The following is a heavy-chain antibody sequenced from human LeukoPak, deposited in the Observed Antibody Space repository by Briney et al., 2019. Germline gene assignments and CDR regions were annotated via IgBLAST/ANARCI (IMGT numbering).Heavy chain of an antibody. Sequence: ASVKASCKASGYTFTGYYMHWVRQAPGQGLEWMGWINPNSGGTNYAQKFQGRVTMTRDTSISTAYMELSRLRSDDTAVYYCARAPRWLQPFDYWGQGTLVTVSS. CDR2: INPNSGGT. CDR1: GYTFTGYY. J-gene: IGHJ4*02. D-gene: IGHD5-24*01. CDR3: ARAPRWLQPFDY. V-gene: IGHV1-2*02.